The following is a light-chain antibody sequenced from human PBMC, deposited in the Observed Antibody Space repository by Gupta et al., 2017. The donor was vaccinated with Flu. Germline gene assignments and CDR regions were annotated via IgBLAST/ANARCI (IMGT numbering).Light chain of an antibody. J-gene: IGKJ4*01. CDR1: HSVRSNY. Sequence: EIVFTQSPGTLSLSPGEGATLSCRASHSVRSNYLAWYQHKPGQAPRLLIYGASRRATGIPDRFRGSGSGTDFTLTINSLQPEDFALYYCQQDGDSPLTFGGGTKVEIK. CDR2: GAS. V-gene: IGKV3-20*01. CDR3: QQDGDSPLT.